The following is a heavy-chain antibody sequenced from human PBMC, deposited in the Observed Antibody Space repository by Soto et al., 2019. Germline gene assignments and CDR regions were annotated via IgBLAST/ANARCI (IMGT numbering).Heavy chain of an antibody. V-gene: IGHV3-33*01. CDR1: GFTFNSYG. CDR3: ARKGASGTDDNWIDP. Sequence: HPGGSLRLSCATSGFTFNSYGMHWVRQAPGKGLEWVAGIWSDGSYRNYADSVKGRFTISRDNSKNTLDLQMNSLRGEDTAVYYNARKGASGTDDNWIDPWGQGT. CDR2: IWSDGSYR. D-gene: IGHD3-10*01. J-gene: IGHJ5*02.